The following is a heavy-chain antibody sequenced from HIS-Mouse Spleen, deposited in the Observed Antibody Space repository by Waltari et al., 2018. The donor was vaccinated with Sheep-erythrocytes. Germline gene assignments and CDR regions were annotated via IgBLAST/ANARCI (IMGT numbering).Heavy chain of an antibody. CDR2: IKSKTDGGTT. Sequence: EVQLVQSGAEVKKPGESLKISCKGSGYSFTSYWMSWVRQAPGKGLEWVGRIKSKTDGGTTDYAAPVKGRFTISRDDSKNTLYLQMNSLKTEDTAVYYCTPARYYDFWSGYYDAFDIWGQGTMVTVSS. D-gene: IGHD3-3*01. CDR3: TPARYYDFWSGYYDAFDI. CDR1: GYSFTSYW. J-gene: IGHJ3*02. V-gene: IGHV3-15*01.